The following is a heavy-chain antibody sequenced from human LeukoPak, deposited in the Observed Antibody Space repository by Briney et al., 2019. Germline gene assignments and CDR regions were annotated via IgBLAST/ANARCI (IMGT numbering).Heavy chain of an antibody. CDR2: MNPNSGNT. V-gene: IGHV1-8*01. CDR1: GYTFISYD. J-gene: IGHJ4*02. CDR3: ARVPYYYGSGTPRYFEY. Sequence: EASVKVSCKASGYTFISYDINWVRQATGQGLEWMGWMNPNSGNTGYAQKFQGRVTMTRNTSISTAYMELSSLRSEDTAVYYCARVPYYYGSGTPRYFEYWGQGTLVTVSS. D-gene: IGHD3-10*01.